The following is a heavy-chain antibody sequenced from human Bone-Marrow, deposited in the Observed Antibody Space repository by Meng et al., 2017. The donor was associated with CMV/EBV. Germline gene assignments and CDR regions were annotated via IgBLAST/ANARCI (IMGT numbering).Heavy chain of an antibody. CDR1: GFTFSSYA. D-gene: IGHD1-7*01. CDR3: AKTHLELRVFGY. Sequence: GESLKISCAASGFTFSSYAMHWVRQAPGKGLEWVAVISYDGSNKYYADSVKGRFTISRDNSKDTLYLQMNSLRAEDTAVYYCAKTHLELRVFGYWGQGTLVTASS. CDR2: ISYDGSNK. V-gene: IGHV3-30-3*01. J-gene: IGHJ4*02.